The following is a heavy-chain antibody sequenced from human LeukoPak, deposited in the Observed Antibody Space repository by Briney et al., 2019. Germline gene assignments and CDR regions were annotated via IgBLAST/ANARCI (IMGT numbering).Heavy chain of an antibody. J-gene: IGHJ4*02. CDR1: GGSFSGYY. Sequence: SETLSLTCAVYGGSFSGYYWSWIRQPPGKGLEWIGEINHSGSTSYNPSLKSRVTMSLDTSKSQFSLKLSSVTAADTAVYYCVRSYCSSSRCPVRYWSQGTLVTVSS. D-gene: IGHD2-2*01. CDR3: VRSYCSSSRCPVRY. CDR2: INHSGST. V-gene: IGHV4-34*01.